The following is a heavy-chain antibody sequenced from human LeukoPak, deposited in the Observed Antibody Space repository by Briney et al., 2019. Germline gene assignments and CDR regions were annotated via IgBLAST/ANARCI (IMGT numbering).Heavy chain of an antibody. Sequence: PGGSLRLSCAASGFTFSSYSMNWVRQAPGKGLEWVSSISSSSSYMYYADSVKGRFTISRDNAKNSLYLQMNSLRAEDTAVYYCARDLTALDYWGQGTLVTVSS. CDR1: GFTFSSYS. V-gene: IGHV3-21*01. CDR2: ISSSSSYM. J-gene: IGHJ4*02. CDR3: ARDLTALDY.